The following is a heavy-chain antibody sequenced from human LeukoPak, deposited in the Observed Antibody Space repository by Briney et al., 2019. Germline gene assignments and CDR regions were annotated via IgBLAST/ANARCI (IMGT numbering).Heavy chain of an antibody. V-gene: IGHV3-53*05. D-gene: IGHD3-10*01. CDR2: IYSGGST. CDR3: AREKFYYGSQSKPTGLYGMDV. Sequence: GGSLRLSCAASGFTVSSNYMSWVRQAPGKGLEWVSVIYSGGSTYYADSVKGRFTISRDNSKNTLYLQMNSLRAEDTAVYYCAREKFYYGSQSKPTGLYGMDVWGQGTTVTVSS. J-gene: IGHJ6*02. CDR1: GFTVSSNY.